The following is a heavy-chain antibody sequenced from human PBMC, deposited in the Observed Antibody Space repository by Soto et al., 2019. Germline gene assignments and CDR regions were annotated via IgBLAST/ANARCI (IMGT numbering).Heavy chain of an antibody. CDR3: VSRHVSATSLEWFDP. Sequence: ASVKVSCKTSGYNFVTYVITWVLQAPGQGLEWMGWISVYSGNTHYAQKFHDRVTLTTDTSTTTAYMELRSLRSEDTAVYYCVSRHVSATSLEWFDPWGKRTPVTVAS. V-gene: IGHV1-18*01. CDR2: ISVYSGNT. J-gene: IGHJ5*02. D-gene: IGHD4-4*01. CDR1: GYNFVTYV.